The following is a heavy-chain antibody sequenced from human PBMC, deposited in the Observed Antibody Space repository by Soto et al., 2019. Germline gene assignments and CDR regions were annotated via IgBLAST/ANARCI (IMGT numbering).Heavy chain of an antibody. Sequence: SETLSLTCAVYGGSFSGYYWSWIRQPPGKGLEWIGEINHSGSTNYNPSLKSRVTISVDTSKNQFSLKLSSVTAADTAVYYCASGLHGAFDIWGQGTMVTVSS. CDR3: ASGLHGAFDI. V-gene: IGHV4-34*01. J-gene: IGHJ3*02. CDR1: GGSFSGYY. CDR2: INHSGST.